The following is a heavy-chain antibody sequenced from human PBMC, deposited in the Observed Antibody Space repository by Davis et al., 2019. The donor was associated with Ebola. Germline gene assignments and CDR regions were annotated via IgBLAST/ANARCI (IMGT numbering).Heavy chain of an antibody. Sequence: PGGSLRLSCAASGFTFDDYAMHWVRQAPGKGLEWVSGISWNSGSIGYADSVKGRFTISRDNAKNSLYLQMNSLRAEDTALYYCAKDKDYGDYYYGMDVWGQGTTVTVSS. J-gene: IGHJ6*02. CDR3: AKDKDYGDYYYGMDV. CDR2: ISWNSGSI. CDR1: GFTFDDYA. D-gene: IGHD4-17*01. V-gene: IGHV3-9*01.